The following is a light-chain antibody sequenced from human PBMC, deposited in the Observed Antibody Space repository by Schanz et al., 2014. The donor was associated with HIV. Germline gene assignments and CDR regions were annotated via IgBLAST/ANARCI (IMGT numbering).Light chain of an antibody. Sequence: QSVLTQPPSVSAAPGQKVTIACSGSAFNIGQNFVSWYQHLPGTAPKLLIYANHERPSEIPDRFSASRTGTLATLAIIGLQSGDEAEYYCATWDATVSAVLFGGGTKLTVL. CDR1: AFNIGQNF. J-gene: IGLJ2*01. CDR2: ANH. CDR3: ATWDATVSAVL. V-gene: IGLV1-51*01.